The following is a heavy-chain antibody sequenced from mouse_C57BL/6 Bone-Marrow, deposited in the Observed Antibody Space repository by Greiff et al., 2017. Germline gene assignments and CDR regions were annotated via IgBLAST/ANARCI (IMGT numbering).Heavy chain of an antibody. V-gene: IGHV1-81*01. CDR2: IYPRSGNT. CDR1: GYTFTSYG. Sequence: QVQLQQSGAELARPGASVKLSCKASGYTFTSYGISWVKQRTGQGLEWIGEIYPRSGNTYYNEKFKGKATLTADKSSSTAYLELRSLTSEDSAVYFCARSGLNNYYSDYWGQGTTLTVSS. J-gene: IGHJ2*01. CDR3: ARSGLNNYYSDY. D-gene: IGHD3-1*01.